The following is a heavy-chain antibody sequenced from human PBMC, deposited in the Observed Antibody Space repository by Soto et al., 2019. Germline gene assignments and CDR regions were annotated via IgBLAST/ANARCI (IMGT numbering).Heavy chain of an antibody. J-gene: IGHJ5*02. V-gene: IGHV3-43*01. D-gene: IGHD2-8*01. Sequence: GESLKISCAASGFTFDDYTMHWVRQAPGKGLEWVSLISWDGGSTYYADSVKGRFTISRDNSKNSLYLQMNSLRTEDTALYYCAKGGRILYSSWFDPWGQGTLVTVSS. CDR1: GFTFDDYT. CDR2: ISWDGGST. CDR3: AKGGRILYSSWFDP.